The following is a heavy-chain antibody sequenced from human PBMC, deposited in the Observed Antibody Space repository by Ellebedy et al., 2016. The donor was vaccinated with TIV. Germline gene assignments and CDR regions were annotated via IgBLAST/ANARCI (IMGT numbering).Heavy chain of an antibody. CDR3: ARVPARLRFLEWLPIGTFDY. CDR2: INAGNGNT. Sequence: AASVKVSCKASGYTFTSYAMHWVRQAPGQRLEWMGWINAGNGNTKYSQKFQGRVTITRDTSASTAYMELSSLRSEDTAVYYCARVPARLRFLEWLPIGTFDYWGQGTLVTVSS. CDR1: GYTFTSYA. V-gene: IGHV1-3*01. J-gene: IGHJ4*02. D-gene: IGHD3-3*01.